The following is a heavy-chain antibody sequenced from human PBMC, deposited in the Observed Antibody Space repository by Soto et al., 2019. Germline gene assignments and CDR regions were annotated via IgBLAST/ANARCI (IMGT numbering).Heavy chain of an antibody. J-gene: IGHJ4*02. V-gene: IGHV3-11*05. CDR3: ARDLGLSSSNYFDF. CDR2: ISGSTDYL. CDR1: GFTFTGYY. Sequence: QVQLVESGGDLVKPGGSLRLSCAASGFTFTGYYMSWLRQAPGQGLQWLSYISGSTDYLNYADSVKGRFTISRDNAKNLLYLQMTSLRADDTAVYYCARDLGLSSSNYFDFWGQGTLVTVSS. D-gene: IGHD3-10*01.